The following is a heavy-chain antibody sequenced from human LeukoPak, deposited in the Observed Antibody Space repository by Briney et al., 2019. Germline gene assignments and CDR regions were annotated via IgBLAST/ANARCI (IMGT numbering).Heavy chain of an antibody. CDR1: GYTFTSYD. Sequence: GASVKASCKASGYTFTSYDINWVRQATGQGLEWMGWMNPNSGNTDYAQTIQGRVTMTRDTSISTAYMELTNLRSEDTAVYYCTRGGPPDYWGQGTLVTVSS. J-gene: IGHJ4*02. V-gene: IGHV1-8*01. CDR2: MNPNSGNT. CDR3: TRGGPPDY.